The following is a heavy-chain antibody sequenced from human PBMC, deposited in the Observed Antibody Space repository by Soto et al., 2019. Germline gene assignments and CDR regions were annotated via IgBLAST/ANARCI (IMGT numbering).Heavy chain of an antibody. D-gene: IGHD1-26*01. V-gene: IGHV3-7*04. CDR3: ARGWGLDL. CDR2: IKQDGSEK. Sequence: EVQLVESGGGSVQPGGSLRLSCAASGFTFNSYWMTWVRQAPGKGLEWVANIKQDGSEKYYVDSVKGRFTISRDNSKNSLYLQMNSLRAEDTAVYYCARGWGLDLWGQGTLVTVSS. CDR1: GFTFNSYW. J-gene: IGHJ5*02.